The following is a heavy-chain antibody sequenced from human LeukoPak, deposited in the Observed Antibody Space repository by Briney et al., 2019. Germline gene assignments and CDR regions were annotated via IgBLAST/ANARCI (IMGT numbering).Heavy chain of an antibody. CDR1: GFTVSSNY. CDR3: AREGWNYDSTNDAFDI. J-gene: IGHJ3*02. Sequence: PGGSLRLSCAASGFTVSSNYMSWVRQAPGKGLEWVSVIYSGGSTYYADSVKGRFTISRDNSKNTLYLQMNSLRAEDTAVYYCAREGWNYDSTNDAFDIWGQGTMVTVSS. V-gene: IGHV3-53*01. D-gene: IGHD3-22*01. CDR2: IYSGGST.